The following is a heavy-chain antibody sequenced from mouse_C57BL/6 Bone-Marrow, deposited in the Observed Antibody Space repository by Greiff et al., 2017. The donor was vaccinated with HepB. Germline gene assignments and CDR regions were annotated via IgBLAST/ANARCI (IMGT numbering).Heavy chain of an antibody. CDR3: ARFYYDPYYYAMDY. CDR1: GYTFTSYW. J-gene: IGHJ4*01. Sequence: QVQLQQPGDELVMPGASVKLSCKASGYTFTSYWMHWVKQRPGQGLEWIGEIDPSDSYTNYNQKFKGKSTLTVDKSSSTAYMQLSSLTSEDSAVYYCARFYYDPYYYAMDYWGQGTSVTVSS. V-gene: IGHV1-69*01. D-gene: IGHD2-4*01. CDR2: IDPSDSYT.